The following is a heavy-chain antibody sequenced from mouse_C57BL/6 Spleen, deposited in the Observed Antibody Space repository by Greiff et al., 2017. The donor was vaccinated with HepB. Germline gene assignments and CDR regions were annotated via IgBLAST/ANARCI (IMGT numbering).Heavy chain of an antibody. CDR1: GFTFSDYG. V-gene: IGHV5-17*01. CDR3: ARFTTVVGYAMDY. Sequence: EVQVVESGGGLVKPGGSLKLSCAASGFTFSDYGMHWVRQAPEKGLEWVAYISSGSSTIYYADTVKGRFTISRDNAKNTLFLQMTSLRSEDTAMYYCARFTTVVGYAMDYWGQGTSVTVSS. CDR2: ISSGSSTI. D-gene: IGHD1-1*01. J-gene: IGHJ4*01.